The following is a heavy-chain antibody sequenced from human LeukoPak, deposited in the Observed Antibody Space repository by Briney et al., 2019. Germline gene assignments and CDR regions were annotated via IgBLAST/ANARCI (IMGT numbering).Heavy chain of an antibody. CDR1: GFTFSSYA. CDR2: ISGSGGST. Sequence: PGGSLRLSCAASGFTFSSYAMSWVRQAPGKGLEWVSAISGSGGSTYYADSGKGRFTISRDNSKNTLYLQMNSLRAEDTAVYYCAKSLSYYGSGSNYYGMDVWGQGTTVTVSS. CDR3: AKSLSYYGSGSNYYGMDV. J-gene: IGHJ6*02. D-gene: IGHD3-10*01. V-gene: IGHV3-23*01.